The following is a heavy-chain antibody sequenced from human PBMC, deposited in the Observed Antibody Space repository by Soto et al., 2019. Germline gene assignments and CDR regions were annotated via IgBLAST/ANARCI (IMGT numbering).Heavy chain of an antibody. J-gene: IGHJ4*02. CDR1: GYTFTSYA. Sequence: ASVKVSCKASGYTFTSYAMHWVRQAPGQRLEWMGWINAGNGNTKYSQKFQGRVTITRDTSASTAYMELSSLRSEDTVVYYCAREPDIVVVVAATGPLDYWGQGTLVTVSS. CDR2: INAGNGNT. D-gene: IGHD2-15*01. V-gene: IGHV1-3*01. CDR3: AREPDIVVVVAATGPLDY.